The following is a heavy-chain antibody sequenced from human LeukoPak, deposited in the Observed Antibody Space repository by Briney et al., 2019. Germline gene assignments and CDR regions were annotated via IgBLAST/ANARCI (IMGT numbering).Heavy chain of an antibody. CDR2: IYYSGST. Sequence: PSETLSLTCTVSGGSISSYYWSWIRQPPGKGLEWIGYIYYSGSTNYNPSLKSRVTISVDTSKNQFSLKLSSVTAADTAVYYCARWYGDYGWGKYYFDYWGLGTLVTVSS. D-gene: IGHD4-17*01. CDR3: ARWYGDYGWGKYYFDY. J-gene: IGHJ4*02. V-gene: IGHV4-59*08. CDR1: GGSISSYY.